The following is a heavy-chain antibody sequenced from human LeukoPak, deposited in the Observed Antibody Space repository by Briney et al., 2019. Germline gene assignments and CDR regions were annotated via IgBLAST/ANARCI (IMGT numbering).Heavy chain of an antibody. CDR1: GGSINSYY. CDR2: IHYSGST. D-gene: IGHD5-24*01. CDR3: ATTAGHGYSDY. V-gene: IGHV4-59*08. Sequence: PSETLSLTCTVSGGSINSYYWSWIRQPPGKGLEWIAYIHYSGSTNYNPSLKSRVTISLDTSKNQFSLKLSSVTTADTAVYYCATTAGHGYSDYWGQGTLVTVSS. J-gene: IGHJ4*02.